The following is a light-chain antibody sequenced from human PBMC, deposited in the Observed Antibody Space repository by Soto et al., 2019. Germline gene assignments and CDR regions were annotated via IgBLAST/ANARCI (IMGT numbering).Light chain of an antibody. CDR1: QSVSSY. CDR2: DAS. J-gene: IGKJ4*01. Sequence: EIVMAQSPATLSLSPGERAARSFRASQSVSSYLAWYQQKPGQAPRLLIYDASTRASGIPARFSGSGSGTDFTLTISSLEPEDFAVYYCQQRSTPLTFGGGTKVDIK. V-gene: IGKV3-11*01. CDR3: QQRSTPLT.